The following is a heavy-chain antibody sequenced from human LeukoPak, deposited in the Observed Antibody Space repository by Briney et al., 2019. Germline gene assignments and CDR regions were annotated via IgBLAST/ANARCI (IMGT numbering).Heavy chain of an antibody. CDR3: AKTKMPHYYGSGSYEDY. D-gene: IGHD3-10*01. Sequence: GGSLRLSCAASGFTFNSFAMTWVRQSPGKGLEWVSAISGSGEGTYHADSVKGRFTISRDNSKNTLYLQMNSLGAEDTAVYYCAKTKMPHYYGSGSYEDYWGQGTLVTVSS. V-gene: IGHV3-23*01. CDR1: GFTFNSFA. J-gene: IGHJ4*02. CDR2: ISGSGEGT.